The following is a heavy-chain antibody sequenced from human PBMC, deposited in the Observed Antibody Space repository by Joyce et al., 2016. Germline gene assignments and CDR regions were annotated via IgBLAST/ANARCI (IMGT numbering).Heavy chain of an antibody. CDR3: ARKDIISWRYGLDV. CDR1: GYTFGRYG. CDR2: INAGTGYR. V-gene: IGHV1-3*01. J-gene: IGHJ6*02. D-gene: IGHD6-13*01. Sequence: QVQLVQSGAEVKEPGASVKVSCKASGYTFGRYGIHWLRQAPGQSLEWMGVINAGTGYRSYSQSFQGRVIIGRDTSASTGYMELTSLTSEDTAVYYCARKDIISWRYGLDVWGQGTTVIVSS.